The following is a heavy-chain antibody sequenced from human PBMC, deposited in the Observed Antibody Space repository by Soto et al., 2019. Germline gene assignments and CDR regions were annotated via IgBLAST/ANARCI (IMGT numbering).Heavy chain of an antibody. Sequence: QVQLVQSGAEVKKPGASVKVSCKASGYTFTSYDVNWVRQATGQGLEWMGWMNPNSGNTGYAQKFQGRVTVTRNTSLSTAYMAPSGLRPEDTAVYYRARELTMIVDNWGQGTLVAVSS. V-gene: IGHV1-8*01. J-gene: IGHJ4*02. D-gene: IGHD3-22*01. CDR3: ARELTMIVDN. CDR2: MNPNSGNT. CDR1: GYTFTSYD.